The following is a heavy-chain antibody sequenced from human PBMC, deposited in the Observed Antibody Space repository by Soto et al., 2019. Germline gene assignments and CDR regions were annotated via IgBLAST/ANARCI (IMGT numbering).Heavy chain of an antibody. D-gene: IGHD6-6*01. CDR3: ARDAPHATARRYSASNGMDV. V-gene: IGHV3-33*01. Sequence: PGGSLRLSCAASGFTFSSYGMHWVRQAPGKGLEWVAVIWYDGSNKYYADSVKGRFTIXRDNCKNTLYLQMTSLRAEDTAVYYCARDAPHATARRYSASNGMDVWGPGTTVTVSS. CDR1: GFTFSSYG. CDR2: IWYDGSNK. J-gene: IGHJ6*02.